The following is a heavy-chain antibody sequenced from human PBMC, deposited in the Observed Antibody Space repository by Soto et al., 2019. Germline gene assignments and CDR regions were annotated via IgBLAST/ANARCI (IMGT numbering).Heavy chain of an antibody. CDR2: VHPSGST. Sequence: TLSLTCAVFSPSLGALYWAWIRQSHANGLECIGEVHPSGSTDYNPSLKSRLTLSLDTSKNQFSLKVASVTAADTAVYFCARGKPSGYRFGPRNFFYYGLDGWGPGTTVTFSS. D-gene: IGHD5-18*01. CDR1: SPSLGALY. V-gene: IGHV4-34*01. J-gene: IGHJ6*02. CDR3: ARGKPSGYRFGPRNFFYYGLDG.